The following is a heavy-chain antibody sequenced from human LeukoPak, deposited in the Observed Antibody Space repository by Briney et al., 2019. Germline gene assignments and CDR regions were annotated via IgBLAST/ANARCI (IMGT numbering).Heavy chain of an antibody. V-gene: IGHV4-34*01. CDR2: INHSGST. J-gene: IGHJ4*02. D-gene: IGHD6-19*01. Sequence: SETLSLTCAVYGGSFSGYYWSWIRQPPGKGLEWIGEINHSGSTNHNPSLKSRVTISVDTSKNQFSLKLSSVTAADTAVYYCARDLAVAGTTGYWGQGTLVTVSS. CDR3: ARDLAVAGTTGY. CDR1: GGSFSGYY.